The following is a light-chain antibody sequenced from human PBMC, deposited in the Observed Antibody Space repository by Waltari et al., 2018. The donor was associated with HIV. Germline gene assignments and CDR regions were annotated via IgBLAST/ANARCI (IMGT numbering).Light chain of an antibody. CDR2: STT. V-gene: IGLV8-61*01. Sequence: TVVTHEPSLPVPPGGPVTLTSGFSAAPGPTRSSPNWYQQTPGQTPRTLIYSTTTRSSGVPDRFSGSILGNKAALTITGAQADDESDYYCMLYMGSGISVFGGGTKLTVL. CDR1: AAPGPTRSS. J-gene: IGLJ3*02. CDR3: MLYMGSGISV.